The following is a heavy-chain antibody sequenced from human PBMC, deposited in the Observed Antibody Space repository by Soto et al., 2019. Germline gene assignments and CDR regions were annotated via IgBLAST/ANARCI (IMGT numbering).Heavy chain of an antibody. V-gene: IGHV1-18*01. CDR1: GYTFTSYG. CDR3: ARGHFIAAAGHFDY. CDR2: ISAFNGNT. Sequence: ALVKVSCKASGYTFTSYGIIWVRQAPGQGLEWMGWISAFNGNTYYAQKFQGWVTMTRDTSISTAYMELSRLRSDDTAVYYCARGHFIAAAGHFDYWGQGTLVTVSS. J-gene: IGHJ4*02. D-gene: IGHD6-13*01.